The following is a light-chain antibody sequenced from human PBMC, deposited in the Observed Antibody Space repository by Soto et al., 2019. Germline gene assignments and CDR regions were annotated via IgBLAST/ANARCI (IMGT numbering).Light chain of an antibody. CDR1: QSINNW. CDR3: QQYGSDSST. Sequence: DIQMTQSPSTLSASVGDRVTITCRASQSINNWLAWYQQKPGKAPKLLIYEASSLLSGVPSRYSGSGTGTEFTLTISNLQPDDFAYYYCQQYGSDSSTFGQGTKLDI. J-gene: IGKJ2*01. CDR2: EAS. V-gene: IGKV1-5*03.